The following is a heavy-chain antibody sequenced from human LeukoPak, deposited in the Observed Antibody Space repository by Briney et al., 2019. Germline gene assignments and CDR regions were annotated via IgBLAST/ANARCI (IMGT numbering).Heavy chain of an antibody. J-gene: IGHJ5*02. CDR2: ISAYNGNT. V-gene: IGHV1-18*01. CDR3: ARDGALGVYCSSTSCYNGLGGWFDP. Sequence: GASVKVSCKASGYTFTSYGISWVRQAPGQGLEWMGWISAYNGNTNYAQKLQGRVTVTTDTSTSTAYMELRSLRSDDTAVYYCARDGALGVYCSSTSCYNGLGGWFDPWGQGTLVTVSS. D-gene: IGHD2-2*02. CDR1: GYTFTSYG.